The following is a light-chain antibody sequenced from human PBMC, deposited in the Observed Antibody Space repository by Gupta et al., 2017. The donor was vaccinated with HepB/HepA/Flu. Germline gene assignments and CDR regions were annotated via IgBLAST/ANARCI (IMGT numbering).Light chain of an antibody. V-gene: IGLV1-47*01. CDR3: AAWDDSLGGFV. CDR1: SSNIGNQY. CDR2: RND. Sequence: QSVLTQPPSASGTPGQRVTISCSGSSSNIGNQYVFWYQQLPGPAPKLLSYRNDQRPSGVPDRFSCSKSGTSAYLTISGLRSEDEADYYCAAWDDSLGGFVFATGTKVTVL. J-gene: IGLJ1*01.